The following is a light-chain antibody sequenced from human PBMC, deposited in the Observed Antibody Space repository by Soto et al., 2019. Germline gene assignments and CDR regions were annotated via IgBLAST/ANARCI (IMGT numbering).Light chain of an antibody. CDR1: SSDVGHYNY. V-gene: IGLV2-14*01. CDR3: CSYASSTTPWV. CDR2: DVS. Sequence: QSALTQPASVSGSPGQSITISCTGTSSDVGHYNYVSWYQQHPGKAPKLMIFDVSTRPSGVSYRFSGSKSGNTASLTISGLQAEDEADYYCCSYASSTTPWVFGGGTKLTFL. J-gene: IGLJ3*02.